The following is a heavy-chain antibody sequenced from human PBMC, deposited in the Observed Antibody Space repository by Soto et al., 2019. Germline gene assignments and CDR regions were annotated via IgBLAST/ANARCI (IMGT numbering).Heavy chain of an antibody. J-gene: IGHJ4*02. Sequence: EVQLVESGGGLVKPGGSLRLSCAASGFTFSSYSMNWVRQAPGKGLEWVSSISSSSSYIYYADSVKGRFTISRDNAKXXLXLXXNSLRAEDTAVYYCARDQTYYYDSSGSHRETYFDYWGQGTLVTVSS. CDR1: GFTFSSYS. V-gene: IGHV3-21*01. CDR2: ISSSSSYI. CDR3: ARDQTYYYDSSGSHRETYFDY. D-gene: IGHD3-22*01.